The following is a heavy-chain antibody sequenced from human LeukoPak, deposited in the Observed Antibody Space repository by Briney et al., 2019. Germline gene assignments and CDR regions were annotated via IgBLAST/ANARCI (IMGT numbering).Heavy chain of an antibody. J-gene: IGHJ4*02. V-gene: IGHV1-3*01. D-gene: IGHD1-26*01. CDR1: GYTFTSYA. Sequence: ASVKVPCKASGYTFTSYAMHWVRQAPGQRLEWMGWINAGNGNTKYSQKFQGRVTITRDTSASTAYMELSSLRSEDTAVYYCARDQSGSYDFDYWGQGTLVTVSS. CDR3: ARDQSGSYDFDY. CDR2: INAGNGNT.